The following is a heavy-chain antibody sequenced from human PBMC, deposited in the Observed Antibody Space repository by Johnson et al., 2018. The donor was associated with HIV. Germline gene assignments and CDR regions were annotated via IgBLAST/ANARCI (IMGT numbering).Heavy chain of an antibody. CDR1: GFTFSTFA. Sequence: VQLVESGGGLVQPGGSLRLSCAASGFTFSTFAMSWVRQAPGKGLEWVSGISAGGGPTYYGDSVQGRFTVSSDNSKNTLYLQLNSLRAEDTAVYYCVKDRGSPGIPAAFDIWGQGTMVTVSS. D-gene: IGHD1-26*01. CDR2: ISAGGGPT. V-gene: IGHV3-23*04. CDR3: VKDRGSPGIPAAFDI. J-gene: IGHJ3*02.